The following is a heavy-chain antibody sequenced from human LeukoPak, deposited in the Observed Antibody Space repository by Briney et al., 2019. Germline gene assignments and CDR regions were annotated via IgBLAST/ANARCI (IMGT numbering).Heavy chain of an antibody. CDR1: GGTFSSYA. J-gene: IGHJ6*02. V-gene: IGHV1-69*04. CDR3: ARPTTSGETDYYYYGMDV. CDR2: IIPILGIA. Sequence: SVKVSCKASGGTFSSYAISWVRQAPGQGLEWMGRIIPILGIANYAQKFQGRVTITADKSTSTAYMELSSLRSEDTAVFYCARPTTSGETDYYYYGMDVWGQGTTVTVSS. D-gene: IGHD2/OR15-2a*01.